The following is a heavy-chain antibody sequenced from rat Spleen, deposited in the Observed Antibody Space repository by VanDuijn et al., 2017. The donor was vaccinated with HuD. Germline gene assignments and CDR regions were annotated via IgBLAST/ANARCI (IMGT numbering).Heavy chain of an antibody. CDR3: AVAGYGY. D-gene: IGHD4-3*01. Sequence: EVQLVESGGGLVQPGRSLKLSCVASGSPFSNHLMYWVRQAPGMGLEWVASFSADGVNTYYPDSVKGRFTISRANSENTVYLQLNSLRSGDTATYYCAVAGYGYWGQGVMVTVSS. V-gene: IGHV5-58*01. J-gene: IGHJ2*01. CDR1: GSPFSNHL. CDR2: FSADGVNT.